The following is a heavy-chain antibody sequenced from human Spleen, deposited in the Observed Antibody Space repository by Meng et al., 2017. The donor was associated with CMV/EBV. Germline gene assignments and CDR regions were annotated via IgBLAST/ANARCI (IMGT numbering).Heavy chain of an antibody. V-gene: IGHV4-31*03. CDR2: IYHSGST. J-gene: IGHJ4*02. D-gene: IGHD4-23*01. Sequence: TCTVSGGSISSGGYCWGWIRQHPGKGLEWIGYIYHSGSTYYNPSLRSRVTISVDTSKNQFSLKLSSVTAADTAVYYCASQTINSYFDYWGQGALVTVSS. CDR1: GGSISSGGYC. CDR3: ASQTINSYFDY.